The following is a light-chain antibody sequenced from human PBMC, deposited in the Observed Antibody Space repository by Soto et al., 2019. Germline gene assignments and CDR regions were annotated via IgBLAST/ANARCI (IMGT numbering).Light chain of an antibody. CDR1: QSVSSSY. V-gene: IGKV3-20*01. CDR3: QQYGSSPPYT. CDR2: GAS. J-gene: IGKJ2*01. Sequence: EIVLTQSPGTLSLSPGERATLSCRASQSVSSSYLAWYQQKPGQAPRLLIYGASSRATGIPDRFSGSGYGTDFTLTISRLEPEDFAVYYCQQYGSSPPYTFGQGTKREIK.